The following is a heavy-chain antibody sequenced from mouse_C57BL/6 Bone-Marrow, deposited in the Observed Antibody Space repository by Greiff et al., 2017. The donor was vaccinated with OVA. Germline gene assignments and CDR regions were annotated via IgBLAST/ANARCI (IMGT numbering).Heavy chain of an antibody. CDR1: GYSFTGYY. CDR3: ARSGFAD. V-gene: IGHV1-42*01. Sequence: VQLQQSGPELVKPGASVKISCKASGYSFTGYYMNWVKQSPEKSLEWIGEINPSTGGTTYNQKFKAKATLTVDKSSSTAYMQLKSLTSGDSAVYYCARSGFADWGQGTLVTVSA. J-gene: IGHJ3*01. CDR2: INPSTGGT.